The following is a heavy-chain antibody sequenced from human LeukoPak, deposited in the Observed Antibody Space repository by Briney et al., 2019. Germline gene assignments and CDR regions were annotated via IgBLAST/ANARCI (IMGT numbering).Heavy chain of an antibody. CDR1: GFTFSSYG. Sequence: GGSLRLSCAASGFTFSSYGMSWVRQAPGKGLEWVSAISGSGGSTYYADSVKGRFTISRDNSKNTLYLQMNSLRAEDTAVYYCAKAWYYYDSTGIGYWGQGTLVTVSS. CDR2: ISGSGGST. D-gene: IGHD3-22*01. V-gene: IGHV3-23*01. CDR3: AKAWYYYDSTGIGY. J-gene: IGHJ4*02.